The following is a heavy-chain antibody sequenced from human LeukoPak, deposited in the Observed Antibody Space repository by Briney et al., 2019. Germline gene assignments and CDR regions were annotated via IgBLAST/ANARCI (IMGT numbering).Heavy chain of an antibody. J-gene: IGHJ6*03. CDR1: GYTFTGYY. V-gene: IGHV1-2*02. CDR3: ARGPKAAADPNPNYYMDV. CDR2: INPNSGGT. Sequence: ASVKVSCKASGYTFTGYYMHWVRQAPGQGLEWMGWINPNSGGTNYAQKFQGRVTMTRDTSISTAYMELSRLRSVDTAVYYCARGPKAAADPNPNYYMDVWGKGTTVTVSS. D-gene: IGHD6-13*01.